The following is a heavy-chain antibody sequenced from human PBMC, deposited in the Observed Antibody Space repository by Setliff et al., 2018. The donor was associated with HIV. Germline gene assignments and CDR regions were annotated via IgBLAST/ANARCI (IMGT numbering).Heavy chain of an antibody. Sequence: ASVKVSCKASGYTFSNYVMQWVRQAPGQRLEWMGWINAGNGNTKYSQEFQGRVTITTDTSADTAYMELRSLRSDDTAVYYCAREVLGGSSWYRFYFDYWGRGTLVTAPQ. D-gene: IGHD6-13*01. CDR2: INAGNGNT. CDR1: GYTFSNYV. V-gene: IGHV1-3*01. J-gene: IGHJ4*02. CDR3: AREVLGGSSWYRFYFDY.